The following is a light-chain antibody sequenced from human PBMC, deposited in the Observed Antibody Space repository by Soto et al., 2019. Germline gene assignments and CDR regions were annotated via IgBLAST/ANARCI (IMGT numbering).Light chain of an antibody. J-gene: IGKJ4*01. CDR2: AAS. CDR1: QGIKNY. V-gene: IGKV1-27*01. CDR3: QRYYNAPFT. Sequence: IQMTQSPSSLSASVGDRVTITCRASQGIKNYLAWYQQKPGETPKLLIYAASTLESGIPPRFSGSGSGTDFTLTINNLQPEDVATYYCQRYYNAPFTFGGGTKVDIK.